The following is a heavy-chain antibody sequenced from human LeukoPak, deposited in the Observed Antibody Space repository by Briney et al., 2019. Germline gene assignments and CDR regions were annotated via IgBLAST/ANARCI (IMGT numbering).Heavy chain of an antibody. J-gene: IGHJ5*02. D-gene: IGHD2-2*01. V-gene: IGHV1-46*01. CDR2: INPSGGST. Sequence: GASVKVSCKASGYTFTSYYMHWVRQAPGQGLEWMGIINPSGGSTSYAQKFQGRVTMTRDTSTSTVYMELSSLRSEDTAVYYCATRGYCSSTSCYQWFDPWGQGTLVTVSS. CDR1: GYTFTSYY. CDR3: ATRGYCSSTSCYQWFDP.